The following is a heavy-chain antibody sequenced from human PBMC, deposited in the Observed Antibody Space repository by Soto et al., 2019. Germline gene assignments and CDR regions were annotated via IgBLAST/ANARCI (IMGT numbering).Heavy chain of an antibody. CDR1: GYTFTSYG. CDR2: ISAYNGNT. Sequence: ASVKVSCKASGYTFTSYGITWVRQAPGQGLEWMGWISAYNGNTNYAQKLQGRVTMTTDTSTSTAYMELRSLRSDDTAVYYCARDLPLEWSLSSSSGYYNYMDVWGKGTTVTVSS. V-gene: IGHV1-18*04. CDR3: ARDLPLEWSLSSSSGYYNYMDV. D-gene: IGHD3-3*01. J-gene: IGHJ6*03.